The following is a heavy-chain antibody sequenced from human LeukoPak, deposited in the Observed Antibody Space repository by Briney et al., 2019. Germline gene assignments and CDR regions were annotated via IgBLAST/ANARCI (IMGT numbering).Heavy chain of an antibody. D-gene: IGHD2-15*01. Sequence: ASVKVSCKASGYTFTSYGISWVRQAPGQGLEWMGWISAYNGNTNYAQKLQGRVTMTTDTSTSTAYMELRSLRSDDTAVYYCARDLGCSGGSCYSGFDDFQHWGQGTLVTVSS. J-gene: IGHJ1*01. CDR3: ARDLGCSGGSCYSGFDDFQH. CDR2: ISAYNGNT. CDR1: GYTFTSYG. V-gene: IGHV1-18*01.